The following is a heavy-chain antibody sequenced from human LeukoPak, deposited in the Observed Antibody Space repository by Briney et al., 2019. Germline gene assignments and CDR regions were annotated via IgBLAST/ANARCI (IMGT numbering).Heavy chain of an antibody. D-gene: IGHD2-15*01. Sequence: PSETLSLTCSVSGGFISNHYWIRIRQPPGKGPEWIGYIYYSGTTNYNPSLKSRVTISVDTSKNQFSLKLSSVTAADTAAYYCARSILHSGGSCCWYYFDYWGQGTLVTVSS. CDR2: IYYSGTT. CDR1: GGFISNHY. V-gene: IGHV4-59*11. CDR3: ARSILHSGGSCCWYYFDY. J-gene: IGHJ4*02.